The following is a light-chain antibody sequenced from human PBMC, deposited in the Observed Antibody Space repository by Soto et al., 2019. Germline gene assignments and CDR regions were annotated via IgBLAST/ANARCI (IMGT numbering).Light chain of an antibody. Sequence: EIVLTQSPGTLSLSPGERATLSCRASQSVAKNYLAWYQQEAGPAPRLLIYDASSRATGIPDRFSGSGSGTDFTLTISRLEPEDFAVYYCHQYASSPQTFGQGTKVEIK. CDR2: DAS. J-gene: IGKJ1*01. CDR3: HQYASSPQT. V-gene: IGKV3-20*01. CDR1: QSVAKNY.